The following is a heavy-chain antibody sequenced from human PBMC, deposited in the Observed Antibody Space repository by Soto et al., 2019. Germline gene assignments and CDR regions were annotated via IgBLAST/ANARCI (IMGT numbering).Heavy chain of an antibody. V-gene: IGHV3-33*01. CDR1: GFTFSSYG. CDR2: IWYDGSNK. D-gene: IGHD1-26*01. Sequence: QVQLVESGGGVVQPGRSLRLSCAASGFTFSSYGMHWVRQAPGKGLEWVAVIWYDGSNKYYADSVKGRFTISRDNSKNTIDLQMNSLRAEDPAVYYCARDPRGSYLFDYLGQGTLVTVSS. CDR3: ARDPRGSYLFDY. J-gene: IGHJ4*02.